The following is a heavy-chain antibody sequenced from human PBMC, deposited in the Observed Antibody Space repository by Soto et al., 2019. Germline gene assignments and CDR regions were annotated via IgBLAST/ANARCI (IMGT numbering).Heavy chain of an antibody. J-gene: IGHJ4*02. CDR3: ARSYYYDSSGYPFDY. CDR1: GFSLSNARMG. Sequence: ESGPTLVNPTETLTLTCTVSGFSLSNARMGVSWIRQPPGKALEWPAHIFWNDEKSYSTSLKSRLTIPKDTSKSQVVLTMTNMDPVDTATYYCARSYYYDSSGYPFDYWGQGTLVTVSS. V-gene: IGHV2-26*01. CDR2: IFWNDEK. D-gene: IGHD3-22*01.